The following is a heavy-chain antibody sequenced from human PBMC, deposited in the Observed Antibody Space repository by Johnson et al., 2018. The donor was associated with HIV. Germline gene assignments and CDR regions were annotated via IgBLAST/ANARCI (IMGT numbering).Heavy chain of an antibody. CDR1: GFTFDDYG. V-gene: IGHV3-13*01. CDR3: ARGGGFRDAFDI. J-gene: IGHJ3*02. CDR2: IGTAGDT. Sequence: VQLVESGGGVVRPGGSLRLSCAASGFTFDDYGMSWVRQAPGKGLAWVSAIGTAGDTYYPGSVKGRFTISRENAKNSLYLQMNSLRAEDTAVYYCARGGGFRDAFDIWGQGTMVTVSS. D-gene: IGHD3-16*01.